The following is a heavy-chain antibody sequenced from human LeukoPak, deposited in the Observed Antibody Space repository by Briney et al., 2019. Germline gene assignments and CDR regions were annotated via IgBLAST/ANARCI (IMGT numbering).Heavy chain of an antibody. D-gene: IGHD6-19*01. J-gene: IGHJ5*02. CDR2: IYPGDSDT. CDR1: GYSFTSYW. CDR3: ARQPGYSSGYQGLNWFDP. Sequence: GESLKISCKGSGYSFTSYWIGWVRQMPGKGLEWMGIIYPGDSDTRYSPSFQGQVTISADKSISTAYLQWSSLKASDTAMYYCARQPGYSSGYQGLNWFDPWGQGTLVTVSS. V-gene: IGHV5-51*01.